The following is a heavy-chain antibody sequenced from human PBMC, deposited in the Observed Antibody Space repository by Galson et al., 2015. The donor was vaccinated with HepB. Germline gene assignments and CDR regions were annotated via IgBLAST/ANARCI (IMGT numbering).Heavy chain of an antibody. CDR3: ARESNYYDSSGRDLGAGFDY. CDR2: IWYDGSNK. V-gene: IGHV3-33*08. D-gene: IGHD3-22*01. J-gene: IGHJ4*02. Sequence: SLRLSCAASGFTFDDYAMHWVRQAPGKGLEWVAVIWYDGSNKYYADSVKGRFTISRDNSKNTLYLQMNSLRAEDTAVYYCARESNYYDSSGRDLGAGFDYWGQGTLVTVSS. CDR1: GFTFDDYA.